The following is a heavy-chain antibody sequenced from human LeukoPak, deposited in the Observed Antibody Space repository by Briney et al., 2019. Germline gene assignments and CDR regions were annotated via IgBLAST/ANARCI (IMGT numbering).Heavy chain of an antibody. CDR1: GFTFSSYA. CDR2: IAHHGNNK. J-gene: IGHJ4*02. Sequence: GGSLRLSCAASGFTFSSYAIHWVRQGPGKGLEWVAYIAHHGNNKYYADSVKGRFTISRDNSKRTLYLQMNGLRADDTAVYYCAKDGSWSCTDWGQGTLVTVSS. CDR3: AKDGSWSCTD. D-gene: IGHD2-8*02. V-gene: IGHV3-30*02.